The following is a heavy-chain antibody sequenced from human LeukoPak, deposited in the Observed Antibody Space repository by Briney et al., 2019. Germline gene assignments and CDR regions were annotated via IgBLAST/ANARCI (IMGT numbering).Heavy chain of an antibody. D-gene: IGHD3-10*01. V-gene: IGHV3-21*01. Sequence: AGGSLRLSCAASGFTFSSYSMNWVRQAPGKGLEWVSSISSSSSYIYYADSVKGRFTISRDNAKNSLYLQMNSLRAEDTAVYYCARVARGVLDYWGQGTLVTVSS. CDR1: GFTFSSYS. J-gene: IGHJ4*02. CDR3: ARVARGVLDY. CDR2: ISSSSSYI.